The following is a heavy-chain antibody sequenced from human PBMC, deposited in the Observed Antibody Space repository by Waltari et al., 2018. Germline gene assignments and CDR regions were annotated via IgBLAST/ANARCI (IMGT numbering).Heavy chain of an antibody. V-gene: IGHV1-8*02. J-gene: IGHJ5*02. CDR2: MNPNSGNT. D-gene: IGHD6-13*01. CDR3: ARGLVKQQLINWFDP. CDR1: GYTFTSYD. Sequence: QVHLVQSGAEVKKPGASVKVSCKASGYTFTSYDINWVRQATGQGVEWMGLMNPNSGNTGYAQKFQGRVTMTRNTSISTAYMELSSLRSEDTAVYYCARGLVKQQLINWFDPWGQGTLVTVSS.